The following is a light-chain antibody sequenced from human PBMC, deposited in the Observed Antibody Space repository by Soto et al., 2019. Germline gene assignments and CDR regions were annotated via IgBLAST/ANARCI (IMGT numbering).Light chain of an antibody. CDR1: QNIDNW. V-gene: IGKV1-5*03. J-gene: IGKJ1*01. CDR3: QHYNSYSEA. Sequence: DVQMTQSPSTLSASVGDRVTITCRASQNIDNWLAWYQQKLGKAPKLLIYKASSLETGVPSRFSGSGSGTEFTLTISSLQPDDFATYDCQHYNSYSEAFGQGTKVDIK. CDR2: KAS.